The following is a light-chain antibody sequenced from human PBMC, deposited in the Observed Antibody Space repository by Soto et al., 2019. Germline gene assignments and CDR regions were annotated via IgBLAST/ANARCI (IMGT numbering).Light chain of an antibody. CDR2: ATS. Sequence: DIQMTQSPSSLSASVGDRVTLTCRASQRISSYVNWYQQKPGKAPNLLIYATSSLQSGVPSRFSGSGAGTDFTLTISSLQPEDFATYYCQQSYTTSPTFGGGTKVEIK. CDR1: QRISSY. V-gene: IGKV1-39*01. CDR3: QQSYTTSPT. J-gene: IGKJ4*01.